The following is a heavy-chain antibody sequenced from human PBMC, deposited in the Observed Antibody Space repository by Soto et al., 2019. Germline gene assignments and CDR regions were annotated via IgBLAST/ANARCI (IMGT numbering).Heavy chain of an antibody. V-gene: IGHV2-26*01. CDR2: IFSNDEK. D-gene: IGHD7-27*01. J-gene: IGHJ6*02. CDR1: GFSLSNARMG. Sequence: QVTLKESGPVLVKPTETLTLTCTVSGFSLSNARMGVSWIRQPPGKALEWLAHIFSNDEKSYSTSLKSRLTISKDTSKSQVVLTMTNMDPVDKATYYCARFTTPYNWGNLGYYGMDVWGQGTTVTVSS. CDR3: ARFTTPYNWGNLGYYGMDV.